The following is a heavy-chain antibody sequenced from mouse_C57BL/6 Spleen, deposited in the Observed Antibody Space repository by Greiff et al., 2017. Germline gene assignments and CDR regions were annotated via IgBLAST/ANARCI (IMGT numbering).Heavy chain of an antibody. Sequence: QVQLQQPGAELVMPGASVKLSCKASGYTFTSYWMHWVKQRPGQGLEWIGEIDPSDSYTKYNQKFKGKSTLTVDKSSSTAYMQLSSLTSEDSAVYYCARGETYDGYYGYWGQGTTLTVSS. V-gene: IGHV1-69*01. CDR3: ARGETYDGYYGY. CDR2: IDPSDSYT. J-gene: IGHJ2*01. CDR1: GYTFTSYW. D-gene: IGHD2-3*01.